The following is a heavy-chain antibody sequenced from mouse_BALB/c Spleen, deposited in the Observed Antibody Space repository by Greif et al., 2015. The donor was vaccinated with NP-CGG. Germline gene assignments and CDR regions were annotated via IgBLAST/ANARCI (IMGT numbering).Heavy chain of an antibody. CDR2: ISSGGSYT. V-gene: IGHV5-9-4*01. CDR1: GFTFSSYA. CDR3: AREGEAY. J-gene: IGHJ3*01. Sequence: EVHLVESGGGLVKPGGSLKLSCAASGFTFSSYAMSWVRQSPEKRLEWVAEISSGGSYTYYPDTVTGRFTISRDNAKNTLYLEMSSLRSEDTAMYYCAREGEAYWGQGTLVTVSA.